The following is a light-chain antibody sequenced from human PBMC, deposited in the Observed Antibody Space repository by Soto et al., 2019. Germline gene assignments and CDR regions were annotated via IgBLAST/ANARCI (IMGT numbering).Light chain of an antibody. Sequence: PGERATLSCRASQSVSSSYLAWYQQKPGQAPRLLIYGASSRATGIPDRFSGSGSGTDFTLTISRLEPEDFAVYYCQQYGSSPTFGGGTKVDIK. J-gene: IGKJ4*01. CDR3: QQYGSSPT. CDR1: QSVSSSY. CDR2: GAS. V-gene: IGKV3-20*01.